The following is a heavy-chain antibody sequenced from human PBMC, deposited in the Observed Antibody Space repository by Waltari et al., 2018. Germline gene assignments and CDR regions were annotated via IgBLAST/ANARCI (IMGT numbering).Heavy chain of an antibody. Sequence: QVQLQESGPGLVKPSETLSLTCTVSGGSISSYYWSWIRQPPGKGLEWIGYIYYSGSTNYTPSLKSRVTISVYTSKNQFSLKLSSVTAADTAVYYCARGYDIKTPIFDYWGQGTLVTVSS. CDR2: IYYSGST. D-gene: IGHD3-9*01. J-gene: IGHJ4*02. V-gene: IGHV4-59*01. CDR1: GGSISSYY. CDR3: ARGYDIKTPIFDY.